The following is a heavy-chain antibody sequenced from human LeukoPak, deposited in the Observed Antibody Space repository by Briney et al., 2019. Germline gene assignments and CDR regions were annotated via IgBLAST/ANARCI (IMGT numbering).Heavy chain of an antibody. CDR3: ARQGTVIIPYYGMDV. CDR2: IYYSGST. CDR1: GGSISSYY. V-gene: IGHV4-39*01. Sequence: SETLSLTCTVSGGSISSYYWSWIRQPPGKGLEWIGSIYYSGSTYYNPSLKSRVTISVDTSKNQFSPKLSSVTAADTAVYYCARQGTVIIPYYGMDVWGQGTTVTVSS. J-gene: IGHJ6*02. D-gene: IGHD2-21*01.